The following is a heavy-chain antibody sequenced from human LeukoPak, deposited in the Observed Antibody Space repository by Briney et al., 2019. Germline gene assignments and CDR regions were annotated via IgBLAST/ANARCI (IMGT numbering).Heavy chain of an antibody. CDR1: DDSFSCHY. CDR2: ISYIGST. D-gene: IGHD4-17*01. CDR3: ARDPTTVTKGFDI. V-gene: IGHV4-59*11. J-gene: IGHJ3*02. Sequence: SETLTLTCTVSDDSFSCHYWTWIRQPPGKGLEWIGYISYIGSTNYNPSLKSRVTISVDTSKNQFSLKVSSVTAADTAVYYCARDPTTVTKGFDIWGQGTSVTVSS.